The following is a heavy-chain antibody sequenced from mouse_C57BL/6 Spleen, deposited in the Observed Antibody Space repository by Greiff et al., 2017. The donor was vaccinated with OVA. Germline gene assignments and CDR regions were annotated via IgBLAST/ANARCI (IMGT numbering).Heavy chain of an antibody. CDR1: GYTFTDYY. J-gene: IGHJ2*01. D-gene: IGHD1-1*01. V-gene: IGHV1-26*01. CDR2: INPNNGGT. CDR3: ARVPYYYGSTDY. Sequence: EVQLQQSGPELVKPGASVKISCKASGYTFTDYYMNWVKQSHGKSLEWIGDINPNNGGTSYNQKFKGKATLTVDKSSSTAYMELRSLTSEDSAVYYCARVPYYYGSTDYWGQGTTLTVSS.